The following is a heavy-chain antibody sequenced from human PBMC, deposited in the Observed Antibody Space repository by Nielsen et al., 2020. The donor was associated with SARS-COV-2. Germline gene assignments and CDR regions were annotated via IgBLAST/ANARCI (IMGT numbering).Heavy chain of an antibody. Sequence: GESLKISCAASGFTFSSYGMHWVRQAPGKGLEWVAVIWYDGSNKYYADSVKGRFTISRDNSKNTLYLQMNSLRAEDTAVYYCARAPYYYYYMDVWGKGTTVTVSS. V-gene: IGHV3-33*01. CDR2: IWYDGSNK. CDR1: GFTFSSYG. CDR3: ARAPYYYYYMDV. J-gene: IGHJ6*03.